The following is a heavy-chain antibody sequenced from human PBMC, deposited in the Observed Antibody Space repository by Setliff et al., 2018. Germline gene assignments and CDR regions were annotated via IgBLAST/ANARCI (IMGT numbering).Heavy chain of an antibody. CDR3: ARGPPEFVVAPAEGKFDY. CDR2: ISV. J-gene: IGHJ4*02. Sequence: ASVKVSCKASGYIFSSYGINWVRQAPGQGLEWMGWISVYARKFQGRVIMTTDTSTNTAYMELRSLRSDDTAIYYCARGPPEFVVAPAEGKFDYWGQGTLVTVSS. V-gene: IGHV1-18*01. D-gene: IGHD2-15*01. CDR1: GYIFSSYG.